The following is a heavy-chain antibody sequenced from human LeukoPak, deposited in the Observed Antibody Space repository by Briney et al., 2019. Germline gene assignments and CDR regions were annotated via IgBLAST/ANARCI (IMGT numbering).Heavy chain of an antibody. D-gene: IGHD1-26*01. CDR3: ARDPYSGSYGAYYYYYMDV. CDR2: IRSKANSYAT. V-gene: IGHV3-73*01. CDR1: GFTFSGSA. J-gene: IGHJ6*03. Sequence: PGGSLRLSCAASGFTFSGSAMHWVRQASGKGLEWVGRIRSKANSYATAYAASVKGRFTISRDDSKNTAYLQMNSLRAEDAALYFCARDPYSGSYGAYYYYYMDVWGKGTTVTISS.